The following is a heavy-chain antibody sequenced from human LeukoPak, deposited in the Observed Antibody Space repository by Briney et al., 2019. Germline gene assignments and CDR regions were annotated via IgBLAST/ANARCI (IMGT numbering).Heavy chain of an antibody. CDR3: TRQTDRDAYNRH. CDR1: GFTFSSFW. CDR2: INQDGSVK. J-gene: IGHJ4*02. V-gene: IGHV3-7*05. Sequence: GGSLRLSCAASGFTFSSFWMSWVRQALGKGLEWVANINQDGSVKNYVDSVEGRFSISRDNAKNSLYLQMNSLRAEDTAVYYCTRQTDRDAYNRHWGQGTLVTVSS. D-gene: IGHD5-24*01.